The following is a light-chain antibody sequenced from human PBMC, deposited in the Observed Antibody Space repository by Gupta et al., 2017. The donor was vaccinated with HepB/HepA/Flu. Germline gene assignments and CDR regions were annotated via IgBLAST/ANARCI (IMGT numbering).Light chain of an antibody. CDR3: QQRSKWPST. CDR2: DAS. V-gene: IGKV3-11*01. J-gene: IGKJ4*01. Sequence: EIVLTQSPATLSLSPGERATLSCRASQSVSSYLAWYQQKPGQAPRLLIYDASNRATGIPARFSGSGSGTDFTLIISSLEPEDFAVYYCQQRSKWPSTFGGGTKLEIK. CDR1: QSVSSY.